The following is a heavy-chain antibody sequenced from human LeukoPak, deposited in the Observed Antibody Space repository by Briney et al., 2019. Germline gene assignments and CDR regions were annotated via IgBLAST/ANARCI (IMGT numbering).Heavy chain of an antibody. D-gene: IGHD3-3*01. J-gene: IGHJ4*02. CDR1: GFTFSSYA. CDR2: LSGSGGST. Sequence: GGSLRLSCAASGFTFSSYAMSWVRQAPGKGLEWVSGLSGSGGSTYYADSVKGRFTISRDNSKNTLFVQMNSLRAEDTAVYYCAKVVGGRITIFGVVIQYFDYWGQGTLVTVSS. V-gene: IGHV3-23*01. CDR3: AKVVGGRITIFGVVIQYFDY.